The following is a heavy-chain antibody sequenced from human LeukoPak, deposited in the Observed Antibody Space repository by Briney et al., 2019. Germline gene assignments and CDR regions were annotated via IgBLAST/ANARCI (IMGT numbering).Heavy chain of an antibody. D-gene: IGHD5-24*01. CDR1: GGSISSYY. J-gene: IGHJ4*02. CDR3: ARVLGDGYSDY. CDR2: IYYNGNT. Sequence: SETLSLTCTVSGGSISSYYWSWIRQPPGKGLDWIGYIYYNGNTNYNPSLMSRVTISVDTSKNQFSLNLSSVTAADTAVYYCARVLGDGYSDYWGQGTLVTVSS. V-gene: IGHV4-59*08.